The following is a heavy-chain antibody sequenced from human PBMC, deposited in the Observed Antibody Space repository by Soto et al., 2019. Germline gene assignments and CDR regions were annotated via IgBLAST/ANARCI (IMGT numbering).Heavy chain of an antibody. D-gene: IGHD6-13*01. CDR2: INAANGDT. CDR1: GYTFTSYG. V-gene: IGHV1-3*01. CDR3: VRRHVSATGIDWFDP. Sequence: ASVKVSCKASGYTFTSYGIHWVRQAPGQRLERMGWINAANGDTKYSPKFQGRVTITRDTSASTAYMELSSLRSEDTAVYYCVRRHVSATGIDWFDPWGQGTLVTVSS. J-gene: IGHJ5*02.